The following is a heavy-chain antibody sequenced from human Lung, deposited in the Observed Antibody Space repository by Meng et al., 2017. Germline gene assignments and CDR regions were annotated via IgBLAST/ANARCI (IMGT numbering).Heavy chain of an antibody. CDR3: AKKGWLYWGSGDDY. CDR2: ISGSGSSP. D-gene: IGHD7-27*01. V-gene: IGHV3-23*04. CDR1: GFTFSRYA. J-gene: IGHJ4*02. Sequence: VLLVEFGGGLVQPGGSLRLSWAASGFTFSRYAMSWVRQAPGKGLEWVSAISGSGSSPYYADSVKGRFTISRDNSKNTLYLQMNSLRAEDTAVYYCAKKGWLYWGSGDDYWGQGTLVTVSS.